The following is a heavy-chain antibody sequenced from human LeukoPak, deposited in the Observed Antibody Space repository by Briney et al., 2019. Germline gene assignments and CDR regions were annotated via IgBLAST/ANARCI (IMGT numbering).Heavy chain of an antibody. J-gene: IGHJ5*02. CDR2: ISHSGST. CDR1: GGPFSGYY. CDR3: ARSPREWLVHGWFDP. V-gene: IGHV4-34*01. Sequence: SETLSLTCAVYGGPFSGYYWSWIRQPPGKGLEWIGEISHSGSTNYNPSLKPSLKSRVTISVDTTKNQFSLKVSSVTAADTAVYYCARSPREWLVHGWFDPWGQGTLVTVSS. D-gene: IGHD6-19*01.